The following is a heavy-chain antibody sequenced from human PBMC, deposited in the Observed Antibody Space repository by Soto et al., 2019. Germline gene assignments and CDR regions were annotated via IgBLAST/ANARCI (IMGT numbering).Heavy chain of an antibody. D-gene: IGHD5-12*01. V-gene: IGHV4-59*01. CDR1: GVSISSSY. CDR2: IYCTGTT. Sequence: SETLSLTCTVSGVSISSSYWSWIRQSPGTGPEWIGYIYCTGTTNYNPSLKRRVTISLDTAKNQFSLNVNSLTTADTAVYFCARGGNRYSNTASGVGGFDFWGQGTLVTVSS. CDR3: ARGGNRYSNTASGVGGFDF. J-gene: IGHJ4*02.